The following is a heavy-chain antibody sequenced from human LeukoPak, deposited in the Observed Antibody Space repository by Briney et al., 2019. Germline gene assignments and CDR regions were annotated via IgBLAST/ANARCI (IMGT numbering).Heavy chain of an antibody. Sequence: GGSLRLSCAASGFTFSSYWMSWVRQAPGKGLEWVANIKRDGSEKYYVDSVKGRFTISRDNAKNSLYLQMNSLRAEDTAVYYCARDQGIQLWFGYYYYYGMDVWGQGTTVTVSS. CDR2: IKRDGSEK. V-gene: IGHV3-7*03. D-gene: IGHD5-18*01. J-gene: IGHJ6*02. CDR3: ARDQGIQLWFGYYYYYGMDV. CDR1: GFTFSSYW.